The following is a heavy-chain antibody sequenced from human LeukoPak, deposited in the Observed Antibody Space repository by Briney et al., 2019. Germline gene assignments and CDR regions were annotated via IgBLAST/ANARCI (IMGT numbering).Heavy chain of an antibody. V-gene: IGHV1-46*01. D-gene: IGHD2-15*01. CDR2: INPTGGGST. Sequence: GASVKVSCKASGYTFTTYYMHWVRQAPGQGLEWMGIINPTGGGSTSYAQKFQDRITMTRDMSTSTVYMELSSLRPEDTAVYYCARHGRGGVVVAATNAYNWFDPWGQGTLVTVSS. CDR1: GYTFTTYY. J-gene: IGHJ5*02. CDR3: ARHGRGGVVVAATNAYNWFDP.